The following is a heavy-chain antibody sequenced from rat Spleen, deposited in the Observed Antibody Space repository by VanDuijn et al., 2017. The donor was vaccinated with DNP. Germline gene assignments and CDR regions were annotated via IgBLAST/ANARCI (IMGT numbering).Heavy chain of an antibody. D-gene: IGHD1-12*03. CDR2: IIYDCSTT. J-gene: IGHJ2*01. CDR3: ARGGDGYDY. V-gene: IGHV5-17*01. Sequence: EVQLVESGGGLVQPGRSLKFSCAASGFTFRDYAMACVRQAPKKGLEWVATIIYDCSTTYYRDSVKGRFTISRDNAKHTQYLQMDSLRSEDTATYFCARGGDGYDYWGQGVMVTVSS. CDR1: GFTFRDYA.